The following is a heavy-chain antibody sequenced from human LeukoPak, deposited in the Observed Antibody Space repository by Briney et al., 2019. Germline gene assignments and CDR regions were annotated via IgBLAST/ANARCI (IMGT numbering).Heavy chain of an antibody. J-gene: IGHJ4*02. Sequence: SGTLSLTCAVSGDSMISTNWSSWVRQPPGKGLELIGEIYHTGSTNYNPSLQSRVTISIDKSKNQFSLRLSSVTAADTAFYYCARRGGFFDFWGQGTLVTVSS. CDR2: IYHTGST. D-gene: IGHD3-16*01. CDR1: GDSMISTNW. V-gene: IGHV4-4*02. CDR3: ARRGGFFDF.